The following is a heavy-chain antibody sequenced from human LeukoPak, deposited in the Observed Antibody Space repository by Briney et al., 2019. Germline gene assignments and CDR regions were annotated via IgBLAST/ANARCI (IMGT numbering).Heavy chain of an antibody. J-gene: IGHJ4*02. Sequence: EASVRVSCKASGYTFTSYDINWVRQATGQGLEWMGWMNPNSGNTGYAQKFQGRVTMTRNTSISTAYMELSSLRSEDTAVYYCARGEGRDSSGYDAVDYWGQGTLVTVSS. D-gene: IGHD3-22*01. CDR3: ARGEGRDSSGYDAVDY. CDR2: MNPNSGNT. V-gene: IGHV1-8*01. CDR1: GYTFTSYD.